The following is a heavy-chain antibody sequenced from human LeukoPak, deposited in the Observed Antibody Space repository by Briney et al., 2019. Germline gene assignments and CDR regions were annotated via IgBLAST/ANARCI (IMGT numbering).Heavy chain of an antibody. CDR2: IYPGDSDT. CDR3: ARRAAGYDILTGSDY. J-gene: IGHJ4*02. CDR1: GYSFTSYW. V-gene: IGHV5-51*01. D-gene: IGHD3-9*01. Sequence: GESLKISCKGSGYSFTSYWIGWVRQIPGKGLEWIGIIYPGDSDTRYSPSFQGPVTTSADKSTSTAYLQWSSLKASDTAMYYCARRAAGYDILTGSDYWGQGTLVTVSS.